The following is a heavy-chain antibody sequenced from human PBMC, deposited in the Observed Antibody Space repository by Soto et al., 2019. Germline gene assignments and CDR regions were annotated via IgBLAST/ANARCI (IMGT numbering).Heavy chain of an antibody. CDR2: IIPIFGTA. V-gene: IGHV1-69*13. J-gene: IGHJ6*02. CDR3: ARHVAARPVYYYYGMDV. Sequence: ASVKVSCKASGGTFSSYAISWVRQAPGQGLEWMGGIIPIFGTANYAQKFQGRVTITADESTSTAYMELSSLRSEDTAVYYCARHVAARPVYYYYGMDVWGQGTTVTVYS. CDR1: GGTFSSYA. D-gene: IGHD6-6*01.